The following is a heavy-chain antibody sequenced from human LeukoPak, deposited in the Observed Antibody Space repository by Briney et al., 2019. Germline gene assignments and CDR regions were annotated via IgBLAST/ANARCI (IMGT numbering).Heavy chain of an antibody. CDR2: INPNSGGT. D-gene: IGHD2-2*02. J-gene: IGHJ3*02. CDR3: ARNVQAAILDAFDI. Sequence: GAPVKVSCEASGYTFTGYYMHWVRQAPGQGLEWRVCINPNSGGTNYAQKFQGRVTMTRDTSISTAYMALSRLRSDDTAVYYCARNVQAAILDAFDIWGQGTMVTVSS. CDR1: GYTFTGYY. V-gene: IGHV1-2*02.